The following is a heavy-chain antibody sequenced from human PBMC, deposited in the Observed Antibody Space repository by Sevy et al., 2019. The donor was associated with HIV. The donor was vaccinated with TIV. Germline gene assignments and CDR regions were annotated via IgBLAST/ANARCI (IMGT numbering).Heavy chain of an antibody. CDR2: IYYSGST. Sequence: SETLSLTCTVSGGSISSYYWSWIRQPPGKGLEWVGSIYYSGSTNYNPSPKSRVTRTVHTSKNQFPLKLSSVTAADKAVYYCARERSGYYYVSSAFDIWGQGTMVTVSS. J-gene: IGHJ3*02. CDR1: GGSISSYY. V-gene: IGHV4-59*01. CDR3: ARERSGYYYVSSAFDI. D-gene: IGHD3-22*01.